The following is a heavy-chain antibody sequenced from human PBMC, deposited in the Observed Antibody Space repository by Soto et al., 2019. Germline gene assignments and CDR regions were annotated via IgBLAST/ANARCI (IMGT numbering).Heavy chain of an antibody. CDR1: GYTFTSYA. CDR3: ARAPDYYDSSGYRNDY. CDR2: INAGNGNT. D-gene: IGHD3-22*01. V-gene: IGHV1-3*01. J-gene: IGHJ4*02. Sequence: ASVKVSCTASGYTFTSYAMHWVRQAPGQRLEWMGWINAGNGNTKYSQKFQGRVTITRDTSASTAYMELSSLRSEDTAVYYCARAPDYYDSSGYRNDYWGQGTLVTVSS.